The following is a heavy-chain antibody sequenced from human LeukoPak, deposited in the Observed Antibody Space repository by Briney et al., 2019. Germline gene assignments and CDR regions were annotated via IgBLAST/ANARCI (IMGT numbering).Heavy chain of an antibody. CDR2: IIPIFGTA. CDR3: AMYYYYGSGSYNY. V-gene: IGHV1-69*13. J-gene: IGHJ4*02. Sequence: SVTVSCTASGGTFSSYAISWVRQAPGQGLEWMGGIIPIFGTANYAQKFQGRVTITADESTSTAYMELSSLRSEDTAVYYCAMYYYYGSGSYNYWGQGTLVTVSS. CDR1: GGTFSSYA. D-gene: IGHD3-10*01.